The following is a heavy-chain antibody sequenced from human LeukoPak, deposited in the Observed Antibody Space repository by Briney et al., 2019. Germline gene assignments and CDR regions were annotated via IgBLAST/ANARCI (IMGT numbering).Heavy chain of an antibody. J-gene: IGHJ4*02. CDR1: GFTFSSYE. CDR3: ARGRGSNWGPFDY. Sequence: GGSLRLSCAASGFTFSSYEMNWVRQAPGKGLEWVSYISSSGSTIYYADSVKGRFTISRDNSKNTLYLQMNSLRAEDTAVYYCARGRGSNWGPFDYWGQGTLVTVSS. D-gene: IGHD7-27*01. CDR2: ISSSGSTI. V-gene: IGHV3-48*03.